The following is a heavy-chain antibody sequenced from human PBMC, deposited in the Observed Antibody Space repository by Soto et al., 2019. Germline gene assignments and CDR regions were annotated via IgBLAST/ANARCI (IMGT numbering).Heavy chain of an antibody. J-gene: IGHJ4*02. CDR1: GVSITSYF. CDR3: ARDRRDGYKRYFDY. D-gene: IGHD5-12*01. V-gene: IGHV4-59*01. Sequence: SETLSLTCTVSGVSITSYFWSWIRQTPGKGLDWIGSISFSGATYSNPSLKGRAALSVDTSENHLSLTLNSVTSADTAVYFCARDRRDGYKRYFDYWGQGTLVTVSS. CDR2: ISFSGAT.